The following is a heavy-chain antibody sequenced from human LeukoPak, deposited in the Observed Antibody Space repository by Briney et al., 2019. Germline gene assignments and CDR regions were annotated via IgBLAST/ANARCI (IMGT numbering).Heavy chain of an antibody. CDR1: GGTFSSYA. CDR2: IIPIFATA. D-gene: IGHD6-6*01. J-gene: IGHJ5*02. Sequence: ASVKVSCKASGGTFSSYAISWVRQAPGQGLEWMGGIIPIFATANYAQKFQGRVTITTDESTSTAYMELSSLRSEDTAVYYCARGAAARPEPYWFDPWGQGTLVTVSS. CDR3: ARGAAARPEPYWFDP. V-gene: IGHV1-69*05.